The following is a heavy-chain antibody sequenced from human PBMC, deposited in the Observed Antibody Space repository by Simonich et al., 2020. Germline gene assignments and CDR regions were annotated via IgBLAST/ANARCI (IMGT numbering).Heavy chain of an antibody. CDR2: INQSGST. CDR1: GGSFSGYY. J-gene: IGHJ3*02. D-gene: IGHD1-1*01. CDR3: ARGKGWKNAFDI. Sequence: QVQLQQWGAGLLKPSETLSLTCTVYGGSFSGYYWSWTRQPPGEGLAWIGEINQSGSTNYNPSLKRRVTISEATSKTQFSLKLSSVTDADTAVYYCARGKGWKNAFDIWGQGTMVTVSS. V-gene: IGHV4-34*01.